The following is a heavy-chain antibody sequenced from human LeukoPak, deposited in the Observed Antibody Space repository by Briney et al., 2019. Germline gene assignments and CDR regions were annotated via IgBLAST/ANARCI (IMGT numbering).Heavy chain of an antibody. J-gene: IGHJ4*02. CDR1: GGSISSGGYC. D-gene: IGHD1-1*01. CDR2: IYYSGST. CDR3: ARVRGYAYFDY. Sequence: SQTLSLTCTVSGGSISSGGYCWSWIRQHPGKGLEWIGYIYYSGSTYYNPSLKSRVTISVDTSKNQFSLKLSSVTAADTAVYYRARVRGYAYFDYWGQGTLVTVSS. V-gene: IGHV4-31*03.